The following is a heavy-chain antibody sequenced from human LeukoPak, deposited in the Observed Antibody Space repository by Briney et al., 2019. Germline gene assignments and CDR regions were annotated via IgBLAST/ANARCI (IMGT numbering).Heavy chain of an antibody. Sequence: GGSLRLSCTASGFTFGDYAMSWVRQAPGKGLEWVGFIRSKAYGGTTEYAASVKGRYTISRDDSKSIAYLQMNSLKTEENAVFYRTRGGDNGVSPAAKRTPHNWFDPWGQGTLVTVSS. D-gene: IGHD2-2*01. J-gene: IGHJ5*02. CDR2: IRSKAYGGTT. V-gene: IGHV3-49*04. CDR3: TRGGDNGVSPAAKRTPHNWFDP. CDR1: GFTFGDYA.